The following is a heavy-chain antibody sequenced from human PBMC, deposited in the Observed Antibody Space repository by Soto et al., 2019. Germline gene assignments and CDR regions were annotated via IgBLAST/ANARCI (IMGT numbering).Heavy chain of an antibody. CDR1: GFTFSSYS. CDR2: INGGGTA. CDR3: ESRGRFYMDV. Sequence: GGSLRLSCAASGFTFSSYSMTWVRQAPGKGLEWVSTINGGGTAFYAESVKGRYTISNDNSKNTLYLQMNSLRAEDTAVYYGESRGRFYMDVWGKGTTVTVSS. V-gene: IGHV3-23*01. D-gene: IGHD1-26*01. J-gene: IGHJ6*03.